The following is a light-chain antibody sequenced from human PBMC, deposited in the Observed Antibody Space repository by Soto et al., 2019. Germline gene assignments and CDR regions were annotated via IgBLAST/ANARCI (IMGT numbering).Light chain of an antibody. CDR3: QQYNNWPRT. Sequence: EIVMTQSPATLSVSPGERATLSCRASQSVSSNLAWYQQKPGHAPRRLIYGASTRATGIPARFSGSGSGTEFTLTIRSLQSEDFAVYYCQQYNNWPRTFGQGTKVDIK. CDR2: GAS. J-gene: IGKJ1*01. CDR1: QSVSSN. V-gene: IGKV3-15*01.